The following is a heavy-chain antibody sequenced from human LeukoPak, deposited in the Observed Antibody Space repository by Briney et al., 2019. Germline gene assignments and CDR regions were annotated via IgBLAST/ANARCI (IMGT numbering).Heavy chain of an antibody. V-gene: IGHV3-21*01. Sequence: ETLSLTCAVSGDSISSGYWWSWVRQAPGKGLEWVSSISSSSSYIYYADSVKGRFTISRDNAKNSLYLQMNSLRAEDTAVYYCARGGVGAGGYWGQGTLVTVSS. J-gene: IGHJ4*02. CDR3: ARGGVGAGGY. CDR1: GDSISSGYW. CDR2: ISSSSSYI. D-gene: IGHD1-26*01.